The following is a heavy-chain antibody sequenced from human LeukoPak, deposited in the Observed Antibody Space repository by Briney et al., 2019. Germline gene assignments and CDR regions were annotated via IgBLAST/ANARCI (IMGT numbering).Heavy chain of an antibody. CDR3: ARGGYTTSYFWVY. CDR1: GLTFSSLW. Sequence: GGSLRLSCAASGLTFSSLWMTWVRQAPGKGLEWVATIKQDGSEKYYVDSAKGRFTISRDNAKSSLYLQMNSLRAEDTAVYRCARGGYTTSYFWVYWGQGTLVTVSS. CDR2: IKQDGSEK. J-gene: IGHJ4*02. D-gene: IGHD3-16*01. V-gene: IGHV3-7*01.